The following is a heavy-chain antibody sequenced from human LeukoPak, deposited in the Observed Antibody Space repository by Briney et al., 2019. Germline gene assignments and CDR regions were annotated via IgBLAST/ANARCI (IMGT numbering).Heavy chain of an antibody. V-gene: IGHV3-21*01. D-gene: IGHD5-18*01. CDR2: ISSSSSYI. CDR3: ARDSITAMDHYYMDV. CDR1: GFTFSSYS. Sequence: GGSLRLSCAASGFTFSSYSMNWVRQAPGKGLEWVSSISSSSSYIYYADSVKGRFTISRDNAKNSLYLQMNSLRAEDTAVYYCARDSITAMDHYYMDVWGRGTTVTVSS. J-gene: IGHJ6*03.